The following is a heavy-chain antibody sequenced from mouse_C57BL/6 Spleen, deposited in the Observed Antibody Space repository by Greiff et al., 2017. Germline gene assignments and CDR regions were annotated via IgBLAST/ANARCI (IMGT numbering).Heavy chain of an antibody. Sequence: EVQLQQSGAELVRPGASVKLSCTASGFNIKDDYMHWVKQRPEQGLEWIGWIDPENGDTEYASKFQGKATITADTSSNTAYLQLSSLTSEDTAVYYGTAYYYGSSPFDYWGQGTTLTVSS. J-gene: IGHJ2*01. CDR2: IDPENGDT. V-gene: IGHV14-4*01. D-gene: IGHD1-1*01. CDR1: GFNIKDDY. CDR3: TAYYYGSSPFDY.